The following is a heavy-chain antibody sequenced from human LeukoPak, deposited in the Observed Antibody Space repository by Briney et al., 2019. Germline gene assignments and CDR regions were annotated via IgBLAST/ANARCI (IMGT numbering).Heavy chain of an antibody. CDR2: IIPIFGTA. J-gene: IGHJ5*02. CDR3: VRGYSSGSYPFDP. D-gene: IGHD2-15*01. V-gene: IGHV1-69*06. CDR1: GGTFSSYA. Sequence: GSSVKVSCKASGGTFSSYAISWVRQAPGQGLEWMGGIIPIFGTANYAQKFQGRVTITADKSTSTAYIELSSLRSEDTAVYYCVRGYSSGSYPFDPWGQGTLVTVSS.